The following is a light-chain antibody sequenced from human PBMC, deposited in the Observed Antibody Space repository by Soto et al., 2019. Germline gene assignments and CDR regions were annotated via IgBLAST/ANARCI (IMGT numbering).Light chain of an antibody. CDR3: SSYAGSNNIV. Sequence: QPVLTQPPSASGSPGQSVTLSCTGTSSDVGGYNYVSWYQQHPGKAPKLMIFAVSNRPSGVPDRFSGSKSGNTASLTVSGLQAEDEADYYCSSYAGSNNIVFGTGTQLTVL. CDR1: SSDVGGYNY. J-gene: IGLJ1*01. V-gene: IGLV2-8*01. CDR2: AVS.